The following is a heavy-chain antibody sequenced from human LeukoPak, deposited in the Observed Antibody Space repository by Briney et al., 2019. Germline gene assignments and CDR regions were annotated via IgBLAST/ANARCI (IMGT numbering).Heavy chain of an antibody. CDR2: ISSSSSTI. J-gene: IGHJ4*02. CDR1: GFTFSSYA. V-gene: IGHV3-48*04. CDR3: ARDLRSSSSPFDY. Sequence: GGSLRLSCAASGFTFSSYAMSWVRQAPGKGLEWVSYISSSSSTIYYADSVKGRFTISRDNAKNSLYLQMNSLRAEDTAVYYCARDLRSSSSPFDYWGQGTLVTVSS. D-gene: IGHD6-6*01.